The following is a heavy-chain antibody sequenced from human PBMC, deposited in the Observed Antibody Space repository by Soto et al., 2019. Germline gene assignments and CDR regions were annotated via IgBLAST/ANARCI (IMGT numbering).Heavy chain of an antibody. J-gene: IGHJ6*02. CDR2: IIPIFGTA. V-gene: IGHV1-69*01. CDR3: ARDPPKNWNDYYYGMDV. D-gene: IGHD1-1*01. Sequence: QVQLVQSGAEVKKPGSSVKVSCKASGGTFSSYAISWVRQAPGQGLEWMGGIIPIFGTANYAQKFQGRVTITADESTSTAYMELSSLRSEDTAVDYCARDPPKNWNDYYYGMDVWGQGTTVTVSS. CDR1: GGTFSSYA.